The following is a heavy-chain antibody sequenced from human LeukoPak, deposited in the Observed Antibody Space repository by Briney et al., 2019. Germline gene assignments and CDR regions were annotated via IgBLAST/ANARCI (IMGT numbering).Heavy chain of an antibody. Sequence: GGSLRLSCAASGFTVSSNYMSWVRQAPGKGLEWVSYISSSSSTIYYADSVKGRFTISRDNAKNSLYLQMNSLRAEDTAVYYCARAKGGGSYGAFDIWGQGTMVTVSS. D-gene: IGHD1-26*01. J-gene: IGHJ3*02. CDR1: GFTVSSNY. CDR3: ARAKGGGSYGAFDI. V-gene: IGHV3-48*01. CDR2: ISSSSSTI.